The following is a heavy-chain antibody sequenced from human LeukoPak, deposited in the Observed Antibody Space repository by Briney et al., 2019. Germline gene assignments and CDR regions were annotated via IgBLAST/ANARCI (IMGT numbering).Heavy chain of an antibody. CDR2: IRSKAYGGTT. CDR3: TRDLNDILTGRHYYYYMDV. J-gene: IGHJ6*03. V-gene: IGHV3-49*03. Sequence: GGSLRLSCTASGFTFGDYAMSWFRQAPGKGLEWVGFIRSKAYGGTTEYAASVKGRFTISRDDSKSIAYLQMNSLKTEDTAVYYCTRDLNDILTGRHYYYYMDVWGKGTTVTVSS. CDR1: GFTFGDYA. D-gene: IGHD3-9*01.